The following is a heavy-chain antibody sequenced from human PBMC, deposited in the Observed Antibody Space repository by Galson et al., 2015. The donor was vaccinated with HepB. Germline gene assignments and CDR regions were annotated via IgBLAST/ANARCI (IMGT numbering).Heavy chain of an antibody. CDR1: GFTFSSYS. J-gene: IGHJ4*02. D-gene: IGHD3-16*02. V-gene: IGHV3-21*01. CDR2: ISSSSSYI. CDR3: ARDGYYDYIWGSYRYTVASFDY. Sequence: SLRLSCAASGFTFSSYSMNWVRQAPGKGLEWVSSISSSSSYIYYADSVKGRFTISRDNAKNSLYLQMNSLRAEDTAVYYCARDGYYDYIWGSYRYTVASFDYWGQGTLVTVSS.